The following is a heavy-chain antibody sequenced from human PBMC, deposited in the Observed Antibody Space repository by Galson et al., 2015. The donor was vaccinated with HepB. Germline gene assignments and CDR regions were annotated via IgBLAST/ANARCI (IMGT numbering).Heavy chain of an antibody. J-gene: IGHJ4*02. V-gene: IGHV3-23*01. CDR2: ISASGPSK. Sequence: SLRLSCAASGFTFNNYGMSWVRQSPGKGLEWVSSISASGPSKYYAESVQGRFTVSRDNSANTLYLYLNNLRAEDTALYYCAKDPKALRGWTNYFERWGQGTLVTVSS. D-gene: IGHD6-19*01. CDR3: AKDPKALRGWTNYFER. CDR1: GFTFNNYG.